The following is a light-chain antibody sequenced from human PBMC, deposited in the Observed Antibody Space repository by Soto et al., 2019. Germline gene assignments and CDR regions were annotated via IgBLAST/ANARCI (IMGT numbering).Light chain of an antibody. CDR2: GAS. Sequence: EIVLTQSPGTLSLSPGERATLSCRASQSVSSSYLAWYQQKPGQAPSLLIYGASSRATGIPDRFSGSGSGTDFTLTISRLEPEDFAVYYCQQYGSSPPWTLGQGTKVEIK. V-gene: IGKV3-20*01. CDR3: QQYGSSPPWT. J-gene: IGKJ1*01. CDR1: QSVSSSY.